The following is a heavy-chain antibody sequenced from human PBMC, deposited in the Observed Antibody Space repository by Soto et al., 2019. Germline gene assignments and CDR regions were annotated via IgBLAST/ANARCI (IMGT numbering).Heavy chain of an antibody. CDR2: ITTTGDT. D-gene: IGHD3-3*01. CDR1: GFIFSSYD. Sequence: HPGGSLRLSCAASGFIFSSYDVHWVRQAPGKGLEWVSVITTTGDTYYADSVKGRFTISRDNSKNTLYLQMNSLRAEDTAVYYCAKHGHVYDLSRSPRDVGAKGTTFPFSS. CDR3: AKHGHVYDLSRSPRDV. J-gene: IGHJ6*04. V-gene: IGHV3-13*01.